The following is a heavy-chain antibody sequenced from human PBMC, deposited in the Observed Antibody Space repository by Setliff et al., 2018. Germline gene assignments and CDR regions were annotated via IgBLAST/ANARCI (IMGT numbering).Heavy chain of an antibody. CDR1: GFTFSDYY. Sequence: PGGSLRLSCAASGFTFSDYYMSWIRQAPGKGLEWVSYISSSGSTIYYADSVKGRFTISRDNAKNSLYLQMNSLRAEDTAVYYCARDSHTYYDILTGYLEFDYWGQGTLVTVSS. J-gene: IGHJ4*02. CDR2: ISSSGSTI. V-gene: IGHV3-11*04. D-gene: IGHD3-9*01. CDR3: ARDSHTYYDILTGYLEFDY.